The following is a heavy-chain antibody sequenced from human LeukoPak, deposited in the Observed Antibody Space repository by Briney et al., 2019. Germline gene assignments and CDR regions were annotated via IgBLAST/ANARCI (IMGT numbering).Heavy chain of an antibody. D-gene: IGHD2-2*01. J-gene: IGHJ5*02. CDR3: ARERAPYCSSTSCYWSPDWFDP. Sequence: ASVKVSCKASGYTFTSYDINWVRQAPGQGLEWMGWMNPNSGNTVYAQKLQGRVTITRNTSISTAYMELSSLRSEDTAVYYCARERAPYCSSTSCYWSPDWFDPWGQGTLVTVSS. CDR1: GYTFTSYD. V-gene: IGHV1-8*03. CDR2: MNPNSGNT.